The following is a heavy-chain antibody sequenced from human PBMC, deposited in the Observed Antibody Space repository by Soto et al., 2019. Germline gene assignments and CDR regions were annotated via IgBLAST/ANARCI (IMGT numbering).Heavy chain of an antibody. V-gene: IGHV4-39*01. J-gene: IGHJ4*02. CDR1: GGSISSSSYY. Sequence: SETLSLTCTVSGGSISSSSYYWGWIRQPPGKGLEWIGSIYYSGSTYYNPSLKSRVTISVDTSKNQFSLKLSSVTAADTAVYSCATPPPMVRGVSMDYWGQGPRVTVS. D-gene: IGHD3-10*01. CDR2: IYYSGST. CDR3: ATPPPMVRGVSMDY.